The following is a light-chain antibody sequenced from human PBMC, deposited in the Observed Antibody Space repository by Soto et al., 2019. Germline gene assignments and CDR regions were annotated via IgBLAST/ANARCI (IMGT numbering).Light chain of an antibody. Sequence: QSALTQPPSVSAAPRQKVTISCSGSSSNIRNNYVSWYQQLPGTAPKLLIYDNNKRPSGIPDRFSGSKSGTSATLGITGLQTGDEADYYCGTWDSSLSADVFGTGTKGT. V-gene: IGLV1-51*01. CDR3: GTWDSSLSADV. CDR1: SSNIRNNY. CDR2: DNN. J-gene: IGLJ1*01.